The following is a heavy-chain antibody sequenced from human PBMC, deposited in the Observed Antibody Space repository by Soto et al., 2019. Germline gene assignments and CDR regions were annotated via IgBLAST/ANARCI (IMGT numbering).Heavy chain of an antibody. D-gene: IGHD2-2*01. CDR1: GGSISSYY. CDR3: ARHPHCSSTSCPFDY. J-gene: IGHJ4*02. CDR2: IYYSGST. V-gene: IGHV4-59*08. Sequence: SETLSLTCTVSGGSISSYYWSWIRQPPGKGLEWIGYIYYSGSTNYNPSLKSRVTISVDTSKNQFSLKLSSVTAADTAVYYCARHPHCSSTSCPFDYWGQGTLVTVSS.